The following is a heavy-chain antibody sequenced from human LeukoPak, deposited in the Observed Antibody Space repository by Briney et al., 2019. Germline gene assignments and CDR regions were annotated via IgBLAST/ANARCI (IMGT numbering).Heavy chain of an antibody. J-gene: IGHJ1*01. Sequence: GRSLRLSCAASGFTFSSYAMHWVRQAPGKGLEWVAVISYDGSNKYYADSVKGRFTISRDNSKNTLYLQMNSLSAEDTAVYYCARDDLRYSSSWYRPGWCFPDCLGYFQHWGQGTLVTVSS. CDR3: ARDDLRYSSSWYRPGWCFPDCLGYFQH. V-gene: IGHV3-30*04. CDR1: GFTFSSYA. D-gene: IGHD6-13*01. CDR2: ISYDGSNK.